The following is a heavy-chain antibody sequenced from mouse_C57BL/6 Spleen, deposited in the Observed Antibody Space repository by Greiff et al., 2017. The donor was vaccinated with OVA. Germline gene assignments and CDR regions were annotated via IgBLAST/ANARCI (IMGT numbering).Heavy chain of an antibody. CDR3: ARDYGSSYVGYFDY. J-gene: IGHJ2*01. D-gene: IGHD1-1*01. Sequence: QVQLQQPGAELVMPGASVKLSCKASGYTFTSYWMHWVKQRPGQGLEWIGAIDPSDSYTNYNQKFKGKSTLTVDKSSSTAYMQLSSLTSEDSAVYYCARDYGSSYVGYFDYWGQGTTLTVSS. CDR2: IDPSDSYT. V-gene: IGHV1-69*01. CDR1: GYTFTSYW.